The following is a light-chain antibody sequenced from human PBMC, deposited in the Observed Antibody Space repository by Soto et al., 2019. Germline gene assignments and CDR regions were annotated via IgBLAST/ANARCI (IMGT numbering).Light chain of an antibody. V-gene: IGKV1-9*01. CDR2: AAS. CDR1: QGISSY. J-gene: IGKJ5*01. CDR3: QQSYDISPIT. Sequence: DIQLTQSPSFLSASVGDRVTITCRASQGISSYLAWYQQKPGKAPKLLIYAASTLQDGAPSRFSGSGSGTDFTLTINSLQPEDFASYYCQQSYDISPITFGQGTRLEI.